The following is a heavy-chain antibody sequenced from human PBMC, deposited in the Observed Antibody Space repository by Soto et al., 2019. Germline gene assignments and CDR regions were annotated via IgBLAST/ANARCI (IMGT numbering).Heavy chain of an antibody. CDR3: GNHPTFAS. CDR1: GFIFNNYA. J-gene: IGHJ4*02. CDR2: ISVSGGT. Sequence: RRSLRLSCAASGFIFNNYAMTWVRHAPGKGLEWVSSISVSGGTFYADSVKGRFGISRDNSKNTLYLQMNSLRVADTAVYYCGNHPTFASWRQGTLVT. V-gene: IGHV3-23*01.